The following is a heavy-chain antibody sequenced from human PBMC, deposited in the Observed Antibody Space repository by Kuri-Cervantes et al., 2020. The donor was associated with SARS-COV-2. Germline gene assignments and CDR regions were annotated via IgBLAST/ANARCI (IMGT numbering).Heavy chain of an antibody. V-gene: IGHV3-30*18. Sequence: GESLKISCAASGFSFRTHGMHWVRRASGRGLEWVAVMSADESYKNYGDSVKGRFTVSRDNSRNTLYLQMNSLRAEDTAVYYCAKEISTTGHRYFYGMDVWGQGTTVTVSS. CDR2: MSADESYK. J-gene: IGHJ6*02. CDR3: AKEISTTGHRYFYGMDV. CDR1: GFSFRTHG. D-gene: IGHD2/OR15-2a*01.